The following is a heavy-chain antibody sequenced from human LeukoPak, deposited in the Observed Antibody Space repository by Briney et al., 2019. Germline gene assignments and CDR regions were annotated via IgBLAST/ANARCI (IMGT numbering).Heavy chain of an antibody. D-gene: IGHD3-22*01. Sequence: SETLSLTCAVSGGSISSGGYSWSWIRQPPGKGLEWIGYIYHSGSTYYNPSLKGRLTISVDRSKNQFSLKLSSVTAADTAVYYCARVGYYDSSGSLFDYWGQGTLVTVSS. CDR1: GGSISSGGYS. CDR2: IYHSGST. CDR3: ARVGYYDSSGSLFDY. V-gene: IGHV4-30-2*01. J-gene: IGHJ4*02.